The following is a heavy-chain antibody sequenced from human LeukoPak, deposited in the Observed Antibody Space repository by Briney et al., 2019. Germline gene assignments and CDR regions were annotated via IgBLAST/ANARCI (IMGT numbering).Heavy chain of an antibody. J-gene: IGHJ6*03. CDR1: GFTFSSYG. Sequence: PGGSLRLSCAASGFTFSSYGMHWVRQAPGKGLEWVAFIRYDGSNKYYADSVKGRFTISRDNSKNTLYLQMNSLRAEDTAVYYCAMTYYYYYYMDVWGKGTTVTVSS. CDR2: IRYDGSNK. V-gene: IGHV3-30*02. CDR3: AMTYYYYYYMDV.